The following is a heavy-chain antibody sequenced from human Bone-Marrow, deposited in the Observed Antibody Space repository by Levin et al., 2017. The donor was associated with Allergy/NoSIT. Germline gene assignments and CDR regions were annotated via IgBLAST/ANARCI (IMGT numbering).Heavy chain of an antibody. Sequence: GGSLRLSCRTSGYSFDTYWIAWVRLMPGKGLEWVGTIYPGDSQTSYSSSFQGQVTLSVDKSLTTSYLQWSSLRASDSAFYYCARRWGWNDGSVDFWGQGTLVSVSS. D-gene: IGHD1-1*01. CDR3: ARRWGWNDGSVDF. CDR1: GYSFDTYW. CDR2: IYPGDSQT. J-gene: IGHJ4*02. V-gene: IGHV5-51*01.